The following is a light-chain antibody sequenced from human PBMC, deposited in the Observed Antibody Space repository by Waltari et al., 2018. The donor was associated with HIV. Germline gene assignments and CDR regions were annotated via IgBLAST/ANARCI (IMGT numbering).Light chain of an antibody. Sequence: VLTQPPSVPGAPGPRVTISCTGSRPNLGTGYDVHWYQQLPGTAPKLLLYGNNIRPAGVPDRFSGSKSGTSASLAITGLQAEDEANYYCQSYDSSLSGVFGTGTKVTVL. CDR3: QSYDSSLSGV. V-gene: IGLV1-40*01. J-gene: IGLJ1*01. CDR2: GNN. CDR1: RPNLGTGYD.